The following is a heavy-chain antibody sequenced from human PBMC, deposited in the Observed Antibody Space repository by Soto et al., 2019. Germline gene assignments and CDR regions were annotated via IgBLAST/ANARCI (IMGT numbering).Heavy chain of an antibody. CDR1: GGTFSSYA. D-gene: IGHD1-26*01. V-gene: IGHV1-69*13. J-gene: IGHJ6*02. CDR3: ARVPLSGSYSNYYYYYGMDV. CDR2: IIPIFGTA. Sequence: SVKVSCKASGGTFSSYAISWVRQAPGQGLEWMGGIIPIFGTANYAQKFQGRVTITADESTSTAYMELSSLRSEDTAVYYCARVPLSGSYSNYYYYYGMDVWGQGTTVTVSS.